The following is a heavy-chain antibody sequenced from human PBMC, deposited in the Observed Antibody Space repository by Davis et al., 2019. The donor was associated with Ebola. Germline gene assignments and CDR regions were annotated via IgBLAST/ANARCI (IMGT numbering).Heavy chain of an antibody. V-gene: IGHV4-4*02. CDR3: ARVLTTVTTGWFDP. Sequence: MPSETLSLTCAVSGGSISSSYWWSWVRQPPGKGLEWIGQISQRENTNYKPSPKSRITISLDKSKNQFSLKLSSLTAADTAVYYCARVLTTVTTGWFDPWGQGTLVTVSS. CDR1: GGSISSSYW. J-gene: IGHJ5*02. D-gene: IGHD4-11*01. CDR2: ISQRENT.